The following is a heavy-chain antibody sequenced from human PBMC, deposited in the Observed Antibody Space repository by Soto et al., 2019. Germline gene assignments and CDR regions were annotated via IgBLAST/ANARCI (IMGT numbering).Heavy chain of an antibody. Sequence: QLQLQESGPGLVNPSQTLSLTCTVSGASFSSADYFWVWIRQPPGQGLEWIGYIYYSGNIFYNPSLESRVTISVDTSKNQFSLKLTSVTAADTAVYYCARQRTVYFARPGDWLDPWGQGTLVTVSS. V-gene: IGHV4-30-4*01. CDR1: GASFSSADYF. D-gene: IGHD3-9*01. CDR3: ARQRTVYFARPGDWLDP. CDR2: IYYSGNI. J-gene: IGHJ5*02.